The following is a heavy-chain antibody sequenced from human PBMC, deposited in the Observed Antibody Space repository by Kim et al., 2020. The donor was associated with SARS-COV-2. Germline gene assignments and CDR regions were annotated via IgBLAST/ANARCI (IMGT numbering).Heavy chain of an antibody. V-gene: IGHV3-11*06. Sequence: ADSVKCRFTITRDNAKNSLYLQMNSLRAEDTAVYYCARDLRGYFDGLLFDYWGQGTLVPVSS. J-gene: IGHJ4*02. CDR3: ARDLRGYFDGLLFDY. D-gene: IGHD3-9*01.